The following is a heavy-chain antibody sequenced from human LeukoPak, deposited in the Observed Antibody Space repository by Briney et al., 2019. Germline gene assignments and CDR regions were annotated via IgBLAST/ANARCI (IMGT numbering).Heavy chain of an antibody. V-gene: IGHV4-59*08. D-gene: IGHD4-17*01. CDR2: FYYSGST. Sequence: SETLSLTCTVSGGSISSYYWSWIRQPPGKGLEWIGYFYYSGSTNYNPSLKSRVTISVDTSKNQFSLKLSSVTAADTAVYYCARHGPYGDYRFDYWGQGTLVTVSS. CDR1: GGSISSYY. CDR3: ARHGPYGDYRFDY. J-gene: IGHJ4*02.